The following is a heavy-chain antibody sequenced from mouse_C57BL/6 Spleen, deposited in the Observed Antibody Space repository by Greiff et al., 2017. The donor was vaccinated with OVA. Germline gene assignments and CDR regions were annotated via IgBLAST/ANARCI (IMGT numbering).Heavy chain of an antibody. Sequence: VQLVESGAELARPGASVKMSCKASGYTFTSYTMHWVKQRPGQGLEWIGYINPSSGNTKYNQKFKDKATLTADKASSTASMQLSRLTSEDAAVYYCARSSYDYFAYWGQGTLVTVSA. V-gene: IGHV1-4*01. CDR2: INPSSGNT. J-gene: IGHJ3*01. CDR3: ARSSYDYFAY. CDR1: GYTFTSYT. D-gene: IGHD2-4*01.